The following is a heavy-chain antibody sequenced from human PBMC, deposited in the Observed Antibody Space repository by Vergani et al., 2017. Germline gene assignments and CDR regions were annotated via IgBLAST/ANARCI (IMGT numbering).Heavy chain of an antibody. CDR3: AKDGNYDDGDSTVLDAFDI. D-gene: IGHD4-17*01. V-gene: IGHV3-30*18. Sequence: VQLVESGGGVVQPGRSLRLSCEASGFTFSSYGMHWVRQAPGKGLEWVALISYDGSNKYYADSVKGRFTISRDNSKNTLYLQMNSLRAEDTAVYYCAKDGNYDDGDSTVLDAFDIWGQGTMVTVSS. CDR2: ISYDGSNK. CDR1: GFTFSSYG. J-gene: IGHJ3*02.